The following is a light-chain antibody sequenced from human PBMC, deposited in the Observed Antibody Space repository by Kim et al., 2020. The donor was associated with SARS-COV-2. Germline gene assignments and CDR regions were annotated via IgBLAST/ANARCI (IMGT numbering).Light chain of an antibody. Sequence: VARGQTARISWGGNNIGSKNVHWYQQKPGQAPVLVIYRDSNRPSGIPERFSGSNSGNTATLTISRAQAGDEADYYCQVWDSSTAWVFGGGTQLTVL. CDR1: NIGSKN. V-gene: IGLV3-9*01. CDR2: RDS. J-gene: IGLJ3*02. CDR3: QVWDSSTAWV.